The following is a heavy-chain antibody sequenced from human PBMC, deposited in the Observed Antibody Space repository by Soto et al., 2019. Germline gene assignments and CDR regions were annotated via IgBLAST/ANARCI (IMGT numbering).Heavy chain of an antibody. CDR2: INHSGST. V-gene: IGHV4-34*01. D-gene: IGHD2-2*01. CDR1: GGPFSGYY. CDR3: ARGRRCSSTSCYFVFYYYYGMDV. J-gene: IGHJ6*02. Sequence: SETLSLTCAVYGGPFSGYYWSWIRQPPGKGLEWIGEINHSGSTNYNPSLKSRVTISVDTSKNQFSLKLSSVTAADTAVYYCARGRRCSSTSCYFVFYYYYGMDVWGQGTTVTVSS.